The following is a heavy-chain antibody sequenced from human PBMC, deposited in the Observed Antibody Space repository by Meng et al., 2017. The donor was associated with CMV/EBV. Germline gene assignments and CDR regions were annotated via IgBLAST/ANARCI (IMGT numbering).Heavy chain of an antibody. J-gene: IGHJ6*02. Sequence: ASVKVSCKASGYTFTSYGISWVRQAPGQGLEWMGWISAYNGNTNYAQKLQGRVTMTTDTSTSTAYMELRSLRYDDTAVYYCARDQVQAKVVPASDYYGMDVWGQGTTVTVSS. CDR1: GYTFTSYG. V-gene: IGHV1-18*01. D-gene: IGHD2-2*01. CDR2: ISAYNGNT. CDR3: ARDQVQAKVVPASDYYGMDV.